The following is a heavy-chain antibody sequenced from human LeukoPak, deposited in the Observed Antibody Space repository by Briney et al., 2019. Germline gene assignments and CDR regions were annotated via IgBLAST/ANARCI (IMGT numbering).Heavy chain of an antibody. CDR3: ARANGGPYGDYGY. V-gene: IGHV4-39*07. D-gene: IGHD4-17*01. CDR2: IYYSGST. J-gene: IGHJ4*02. CDR1: GDSISRGDHY. Sequence: PSETLSLTCSVSGDSISRGDHYWSWIRQPPGKGLEWIGSIYYSGSTYYNPSLKSRVTISVDTSKNRFSLKLSSVTAADTAVYYCARANGGPYGDYGYWGQETLVTVSS.